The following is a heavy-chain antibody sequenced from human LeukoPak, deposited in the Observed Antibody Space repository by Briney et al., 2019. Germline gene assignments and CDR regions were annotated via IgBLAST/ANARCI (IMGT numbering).Heavy chain of an antibody. V-gene: IGHV4-59*08. CDR1: GGSISGNY. J-gene: IGHJ5*02. CDR2: IYHTGHT. CDR3: ARGEAPYCSSTSCYPNWFDP. Sequence: PSETLSLTCTVSGGSISGNYWSWIRQPPGEGLEWLGYIYHTGHTHYNPSLKSRVTMSMDTSKSQLSLKMSSVTAADTAVYYCARGEAPYCSSTSCYPNWFDPWGQGTLVTVSS. D-gene: IGHD2-2*01.